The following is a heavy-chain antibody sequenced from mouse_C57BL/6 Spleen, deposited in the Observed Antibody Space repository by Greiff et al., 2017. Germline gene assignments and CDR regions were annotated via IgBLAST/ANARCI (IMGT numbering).Heavy chain of an antibody. Sequence: VQLQQSGPGLVQPSQSLSITCTVSGFSLTSYGVHWVRQSPGKGLEWLGVIWRGGSTDYNAAFMSRLSITTDNSKSQVFFKMNSLQAYDTAIYYGAKNDRNYGSSFAMDYWGQGTSVTVAS. CDR3: AKNDRNYGSSFAMDY. V-gene: IGHV2-5*01. J-gene: IGHJ4*01. D-gene: IGHD1-1*01. CDR2: IWRGGST. CDR1: GFSLTSYG.